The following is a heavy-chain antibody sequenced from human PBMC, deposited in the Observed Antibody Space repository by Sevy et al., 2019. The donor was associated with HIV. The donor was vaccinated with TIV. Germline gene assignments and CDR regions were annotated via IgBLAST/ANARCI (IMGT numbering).Heavy chain of an antibody. Sequence: GGSLRLSCAASRFTFSSYSMNWVRQAPGKGLEWVSSISSSSSYIYYADSVKGRFTISRDNAKNSLYLQMNSLRVEDTAMYYCAKDLTERYSTSSGDFDYWGQGSLVTVSS. CDR2: ISSSSSYI. CDR3: AKDLTERYSTSSGDFDY. V-gene: IGHV3-21*01. J-gene: IGHJ4*02. CDR1: RFTFSSYS. D-gene: IGHD6-6*01.